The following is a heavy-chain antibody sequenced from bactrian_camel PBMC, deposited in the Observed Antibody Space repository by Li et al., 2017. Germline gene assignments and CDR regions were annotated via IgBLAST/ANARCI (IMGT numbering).Heavy chain of an antibody. CDR1: GITFSRHD. CDR2: ITSLPSLFRAA. Sequence: VQLVESGGGLVQPGESLRLSCVASGITFSRHDMSWVRQAPGKEVEWVAGITSLPSLFRAASYADSVKGRFTISRDNAKNTLYLQMNSLKPEDTAVYYCVTEGYGSWTFGYWGQGTQVTVS. V-gene: IGHV3S6*01. J-gene: IGHJ6*01. CDR3: VTEGYGSWTFGY. D-gene: IGHD6*01.